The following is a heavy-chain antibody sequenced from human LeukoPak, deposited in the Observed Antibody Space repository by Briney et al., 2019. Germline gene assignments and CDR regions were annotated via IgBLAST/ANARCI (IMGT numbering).Heavy chain of an antibody. CDR1: GGSFSGYY. CDR2: IYHTGNT. J-gene: IGHJ4*02. CDR3: ARGNYGSGSYYVADFDY. D-gene: IGHD3-10*01. V-gene: IGHV4-34*11. Sequence: SETLSLTCAVYGGSFSGYYWSWIRQPPGKALEWIGYIYHTGNTNYNPSLKSRLTMSIDTSKNQFSLNLNPVTAADTAVYYCARGNYGSGSYYVADFDYWGQGTLVTVSS.